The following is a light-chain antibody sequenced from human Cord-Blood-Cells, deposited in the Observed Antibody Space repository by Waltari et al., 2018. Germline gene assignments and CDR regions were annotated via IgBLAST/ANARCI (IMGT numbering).Light chain of an antibody. CDR2: QDS. CDR3: QAWDSSTDVV. CDR1: KLGDKY. V-gene: IGLV3-1*01. J-gene: IGLJ2*01. Sequence: SYELTQPPSVSVSPGQTASITCSGDKLGDKYACWYQQKPGQSPVLVIYQDSKRPPGIPARFSGSNSGNTATLTISGTQAMDEADYYCQAWDSSTDVVFGGGTKLTVL.